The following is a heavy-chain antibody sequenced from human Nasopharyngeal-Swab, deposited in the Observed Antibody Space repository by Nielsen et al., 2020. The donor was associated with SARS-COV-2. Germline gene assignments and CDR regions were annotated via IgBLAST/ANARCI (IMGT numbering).Heavy chain of an antibody. CDR1: GYTFTSYY. J-gene: IGHJ6*02. Sequence: ASVKVSCKASGYTFTSYYMHWVRQAPGQGLEWMGIINPSGGSTSYAQKFQGRVTMTRDTSTSTVYMELSSLRSEDTAVYYCARGQSYDFWSGYYRLGLLFYYYGMDVWGQGTTVTVSS. CDR3: ARGQSYDFWSGYYRLGLLFYYYGMDV. CDR2: INPSGGST. D-gene: IGHD3-3*01. V-gene: IGHV1-46*01.